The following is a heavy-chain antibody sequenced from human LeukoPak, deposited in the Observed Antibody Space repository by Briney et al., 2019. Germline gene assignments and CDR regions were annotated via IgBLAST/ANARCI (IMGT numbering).Heavy chain of an antibody. V-gene: IGHV4-34*01. CDR2: INHSGST. J-gene: IGHJ5*02. D-gene: IGHD3-3*01. CDR3: ARGYDFWTRWFDP. Sequence: PSETLSLTCAVYGGSFSGYYWSWIRQPPGKGLEWIGEINHSGSTNYNPSLKSRVTISVDTSKNQFSLKLSSVTAADTAVYYCARGYDFWTRWFDPWGQGTPVTVSS. CDR1: GGSFSGYY.